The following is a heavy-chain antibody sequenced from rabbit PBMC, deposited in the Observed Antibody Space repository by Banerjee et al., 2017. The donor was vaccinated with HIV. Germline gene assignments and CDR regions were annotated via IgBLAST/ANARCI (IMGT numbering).Heavy chain of an antibody. CDR3: ARDLTGVTGWNFNL. D-gene: IGHD7-1*01. V-gene: IGHV1S45*01. CDR2: INTISGDT. Sequence: QEQLEESGGGLVQPEGSLALTCKASGFTISSSYYMCWFRQAPGKGPEWIACINTISGDTVYATWAKGRFTISKTSSTTVTLQMTSLTVADTATYFCARDLTGVTGWNFNLWGPGTLV. CDR1: GFTISSSYY. J-gene: IGHJ4*01.